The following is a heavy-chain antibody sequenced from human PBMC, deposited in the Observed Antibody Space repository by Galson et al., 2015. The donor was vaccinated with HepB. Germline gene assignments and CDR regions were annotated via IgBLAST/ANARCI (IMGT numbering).Heavy chain of an antibody. Sequence: SLRLSCAASGFTVSSNYMSWVRQAPGKGLEWVSVIYSGGSTYYADSVKGRFTISRDNSKNTLYLQMNSLRAEDTAVYYCARDRGYSSSSGGWFDPWGQGTLVTVSS. D-gene: IGHD6-6*01. J-gene: IGHJ5*02. CDR3: ARDRGYSSSSGGWFDP. CDR1: GFTVSSNY. V-gene: IGHV3-53*01. CDR2: IYSGGST.